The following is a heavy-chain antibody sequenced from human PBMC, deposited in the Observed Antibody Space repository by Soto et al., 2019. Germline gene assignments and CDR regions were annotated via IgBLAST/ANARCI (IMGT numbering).Heavy chain of an antibody. J-gene: IGHJ4*02. Sequence: SETLSLTCTVSGGSISSGGYYWSWIRQHPGKGLEWIGYIYYSGSTYYNPSLKSRVTISVDTSKNQFSPKLSSVTAADTAVYYCARVESIAAAHFDYWGQGTLVTVSS. CDR2: IYYSGST. D-gene: IGHD6-13*01. CDR1: GGSISSGGYY. V-gene: IGHV4-31*03. CDR3: ARVESIAAAHFDY.